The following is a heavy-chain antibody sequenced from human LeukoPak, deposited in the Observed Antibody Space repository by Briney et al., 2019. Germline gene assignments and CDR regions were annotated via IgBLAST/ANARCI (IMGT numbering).Heavy chain of an antibody. CDR2: INSDGSST. V-gene: IGHV3-74*01. D-gene: IGHD3-10*01. Sequence: GGSLRLSCAASGFTFSSYWMHWVRQAPGKGLVWVSRINSDGSSTNYTDSVKGRFTFSRDNAKNTLYLQMSSLGAEDTAVYYCARSRYGVVDSWGQGTLVTVSS. CDR3: ARSRYGVVDS. CDR1: GFTFSSYW. J-gene: IGHJ4*02.